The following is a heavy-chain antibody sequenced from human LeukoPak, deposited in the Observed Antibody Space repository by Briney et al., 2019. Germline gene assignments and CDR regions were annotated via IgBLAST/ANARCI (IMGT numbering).Heavy chain of an antibody. V-gene: IGHV4-34*01. Sequence: SETLSLTCAVYGGSFSGYYWSWIRQPPGKGLEWIGEINHSGSTNYNPSLKSRVTISVDTSKNQFSLKLSSVTAADTAVYYCARGHWAGGAASNWFDPWGQGTLVTASS. J-gene: IGHJ5*02. CDR3: ARGHWAGGAASNWFDP. CDR1: GGSFSGYY. CDR2: INHSGST. D-gene: IGHD3-16*01.